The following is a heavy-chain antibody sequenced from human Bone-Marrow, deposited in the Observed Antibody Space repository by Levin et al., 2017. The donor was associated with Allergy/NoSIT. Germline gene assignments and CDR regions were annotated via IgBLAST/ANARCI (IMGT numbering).Heavy chain of an antibody. CDR3: ARQSDELPPYDGEWVEEHYFDF. Sequence: TGGSLRLSCQGSGSPFTDYWIGWVRQLPGKGLEWMGNIYPGDSETRSSPSFQGQVTFSVDKSINTAYLQSDSLRASDTGMYYCARQSDELPPYDGEWVEEHYFDFWGQGTLVTVSS. J-gene: IGHJ4*02. D-gene: IGHD3-10*01. CDR1: GSPFTDYW. CDR2: IYPGDSET. V-gene: IGHV5-51*01.